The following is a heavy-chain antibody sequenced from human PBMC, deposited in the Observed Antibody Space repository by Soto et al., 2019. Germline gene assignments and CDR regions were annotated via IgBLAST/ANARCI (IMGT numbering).Heavy chain of an antibody. D-gene: IGHD2-2*01. Sequence: QVQLQQWGAGLLKPSETLSLTCAVYGVSFSAYYWSWIRQAPGKGLEWIGEINHSGSTNYNPSLKSRVTISVDTSKGAFSLKLSLVPAAVTAVYYGARCCQDIVVLPSAFDIWGQVTMGTVAS. CDR3: ARCCQDIVVLPSAFDI. V-gene: IGHV4-34*01. CDR2: INHSGST. J-gene: IGHJ3*02. CDR1: GVSFSAYY.